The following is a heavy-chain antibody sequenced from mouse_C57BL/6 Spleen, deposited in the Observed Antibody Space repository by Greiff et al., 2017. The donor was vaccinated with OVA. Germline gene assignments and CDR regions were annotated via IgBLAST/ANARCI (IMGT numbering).Heavy chain of an antibody. CDR2: IYYSGNI. CDR1: GISITTGNYR. D-gene: IGHD2-4*01. Sequence: EVKLVESGPGLVKPSQTVFLTCTVTGISITTGNYRWSWIRQFPGHKLEWIGYIYYSGNITYNPSLTSRTTLTRETPKNQFSLEMNSLTAEDTATYYCARDSDYGAMDYWGQGTSVTVSS. V-gene: IGHV3-5*01. J-gene: IGHJ4*01. CDR3: ARDSDYGAMDY.